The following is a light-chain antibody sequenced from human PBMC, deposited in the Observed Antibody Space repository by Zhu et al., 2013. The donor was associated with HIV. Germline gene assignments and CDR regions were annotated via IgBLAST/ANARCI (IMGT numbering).Light chain of an antibody. Sequence: EIVMTQSPATLSVSPGKRATLSCRASQSFSSNLAWFQQKPGQAPRLLIYGASTRATGIPARFSGSGSGTDFTLTISSLQSEDFAVYYCQQYNNWPFTFGQGTKLEIK. V-gene: IGKV3-15*01. CDR3: QQYNNWPFT. CDR2: GAS. CDR1: QSFSSN. J-gene: IGKJ2*01.